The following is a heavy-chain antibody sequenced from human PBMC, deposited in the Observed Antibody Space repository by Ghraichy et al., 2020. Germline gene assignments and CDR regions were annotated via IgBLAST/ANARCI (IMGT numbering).Heavy chain of an antibody. J-gene: IGHJ6*02. CDR2: ISYDGSNK. CDR1: GFNFRGYG. V-gene: IGHV3-30*18. Sequence: GGSLRLSCAASGFNFRGYGMHWVRQAPGKGLEWVALISYDGSNKYYADSVKGRFTISRDNSKNTLFLQMNSLRPEDTAVYYCAKETAIAWLPSYYYGMDVWGQGTTVTVSS. CDR3: AKETAIAWLPSYYYGMDV. D-gene: IGHD2-21*01.